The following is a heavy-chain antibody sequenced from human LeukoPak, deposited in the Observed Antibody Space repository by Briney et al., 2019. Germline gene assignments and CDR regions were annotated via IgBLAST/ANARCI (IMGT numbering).Heavy chain of an antibody. CDR2: IYYSGST. D-gene: IGHD6-6*01. V-gene: IGHV4-39*01. Sequence: SETLSLTCTVSGGSISSSSYYWGWIRQPPGKGLEWIGSIYYSGSTYYNPSLKSRVTISVDTSKNQFSLKLSSVTAADTAVYYCARHLHSSSFVYYFDYWGQGTLVTVSS. CDR3: ARHLHSSSFVYYFDY. CDR1: GGSISSSSYY. J-gene: IGHJ4*02.